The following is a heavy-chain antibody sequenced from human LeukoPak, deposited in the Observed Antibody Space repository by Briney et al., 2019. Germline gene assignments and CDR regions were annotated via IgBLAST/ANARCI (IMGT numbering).Heavy chain of an antibody. Sequence: ASVKVFCKASGYTFTAYYMHWVRQAPGQGLEWMGWINPNSGGTNYAQKFQGRVTMTRDTSISTAYMELSRLRSDDTAVYYCARGEQWPNDAFDIWGQGTMVTASS. V-gene: IGHV1-2*02. CDR3: ARGEQWPNDAFDI. D-gene: IGHD6-19*01. J-gene: IGHJ3*02. CDR2: INPNSGGT. CDR1: GYTFTAYY.